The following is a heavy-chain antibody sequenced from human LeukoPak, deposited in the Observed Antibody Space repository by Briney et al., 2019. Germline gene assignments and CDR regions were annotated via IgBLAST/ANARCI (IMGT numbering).Heavy chain of an antibody. CDR2: ISGSSGYI. CDR1: GFTFSTYS. Sequence: GGSLRLSCAASGFTFSTYSMNWVRQAPGKGLEWVSSISGSSGYIYYADSVKGRFTISRDNAKNSLYLQMNSLRAEDTAVYYCARDRYYDSSGAGYWGQGTLVTVSS. V-gene: IGHV3-21*04. CDR3: ARDRYYDSSGAGY. J-gene: IGHJ4*02. D-gene: IGHD3-22*01.